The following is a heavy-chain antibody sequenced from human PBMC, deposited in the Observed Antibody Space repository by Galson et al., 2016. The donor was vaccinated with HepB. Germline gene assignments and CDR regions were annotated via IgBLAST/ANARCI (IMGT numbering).Heavy chain of an antibody. CDR3: ARGGNCGGDCYSFDH. V-gene: IGHV4-39*01. CDR2: IYSTGTT. CDR1: GGPISRGGYY. Sequence: ETLSLTCSVSGGPISRGGYYWGWIRQPPGKALEWMGYIYSTGTTYYNPSLKSRVTVSVDTSKNQVSLKLTSVTAADTAVYYCARGGNCGGDCYSFDHWGQGDLVAVSS. D-gene: IGHD2-21*02. J-gene: IGHJ4*02.